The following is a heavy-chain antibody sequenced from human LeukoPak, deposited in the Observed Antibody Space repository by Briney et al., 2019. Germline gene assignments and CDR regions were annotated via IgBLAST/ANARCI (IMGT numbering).Heavy chain of an antibody. CDR3: ARDVHIVVVTAMAIDQYYYYMDV. Sequence: ASMKVSCKASGYTFTGYYMHWVRQAPGQGLEWMGWISAYNGNTNYAQKLQGRVTMTTDTSTSTAYMELRSLRSDDTAVYYCARDVHIVVVTAMAIDQYYYYMDVWGKGTTVTISS. D-gene: IGHD2-21*02. CDR2: ISAYNGNT. J-gene: IGHJ6*03. CDR1: GYTFTGYY. V-gene: IGHV1-18*04.